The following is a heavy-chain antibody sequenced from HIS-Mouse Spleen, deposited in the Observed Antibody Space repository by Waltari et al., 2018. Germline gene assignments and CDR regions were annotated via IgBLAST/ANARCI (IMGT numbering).Heavy chain of an antibody. V-gene: IGHV3-30*18. CDR1: GFTFIRLG. CDR2: ISYDGSNK. J-gene: IGHJ4*02. Sequence: QVQLVESGGGVVQPGRSLRLSCAASGFTFIRLGVHWVRQAQGKGLEWVAVISYDGSNKYYADSVKGRFTISRDNSKNTLYLQMNSLRAEDTAVYYCAKVNSGSYYFDYWGQGTLVTVSS. D-gene: IGHD1-26*01. CDR3: AKVNSGSYYFDY.